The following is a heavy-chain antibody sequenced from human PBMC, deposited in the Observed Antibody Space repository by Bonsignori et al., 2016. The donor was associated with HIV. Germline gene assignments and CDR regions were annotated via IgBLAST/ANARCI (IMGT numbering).Heavy chain of an antibody. D-gene: IGHD1-26*01. CDR3: AKGATREYFQH. V-gene: IGHV3-11*01. J-gene: IGHJ1*01. CDR1: GFTFSDYY. Sequence: GESLKISCAASGFTFSDYYMSWIRRLQEGLEWVSYISSSGSTIYYADSVKGRFTISRDNAKNSLYLQMNSLRAEDTAVYYCAKGATREYFQHWGQGTLVTVSS. CDR2: ISSSGSTI.